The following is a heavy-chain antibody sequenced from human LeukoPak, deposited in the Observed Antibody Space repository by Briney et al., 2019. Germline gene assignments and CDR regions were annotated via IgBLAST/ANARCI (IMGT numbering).Heavy chain of an antibody. CDR2: ISYDGSNK. CDR3: AKDEGYSSSWYFHYFDY. Sequence: PGRSLRLSCAASGFTFSSYGMHWVRQAPGKGLEWVAVISYDGSNKYYADSVKGRFTISRDNSKNTLYLQMNSLRAEDTAVYYCAKDEGYSSSWYFHYFDYWGQGTLVTVSS. D-gene: IGHD6-13*01. V-gene: IGHV3-30*18. CDR1: GFTFSSYG. J-gene: IGHJ4*02.